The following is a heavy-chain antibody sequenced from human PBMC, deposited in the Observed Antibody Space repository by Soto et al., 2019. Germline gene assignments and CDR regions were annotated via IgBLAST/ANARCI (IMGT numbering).Heavy chain of an antibody. CDR3: ARVPSVVAPGNDYFGLDV. CDR1: GYVFNHYW. V-gene: IGHV5-51*01. CDR2: IYPNDADT. Sequence: HGESLKISCKGSGYVFNHYWIAWVRQMPGKGLEWMGIIYPNDADTRYSPSFQGQVTISADKSTSTAYLQWTSLRTSDTAIYYCARVPSVVAPGNDYFGLDVWGQGTTVTVSS. J-gene: IGHJ6*02. D-gene: IGHD3-9*01.